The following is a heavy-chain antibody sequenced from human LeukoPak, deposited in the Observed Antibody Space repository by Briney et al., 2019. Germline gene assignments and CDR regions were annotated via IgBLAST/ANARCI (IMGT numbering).Heavy chain of an antibody. J-gene: IGHJ4*02. V-gene: IGHV1-2*02. CDR1: GYTFTGYY. CDR2: INPNSGGT. Sequence: ASVKVSCKASGYTFTGYYMHWMRQAPGQGLEWMGWINPNSGGTNYAQKFQGRVTMTRDTCISTAYMELSRLRSDDTAVYYCARDLGYCSSTSCYTGLDYWGQGTLVTVSS. D-gene: IGHD2-2*02. CDR3: ARDLGYCSSTSCYTGLDY.